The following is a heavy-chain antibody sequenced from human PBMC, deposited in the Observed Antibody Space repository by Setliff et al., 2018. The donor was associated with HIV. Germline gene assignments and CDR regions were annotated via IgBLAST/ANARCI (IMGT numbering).Heavy chain of an antibody. CDR3: ARPYDSLYG. V-gene: IGHV4-39*01. Sequence: LSLTCTVSGGSISNSDFYWGWIRQSPGKGLEWIGSIYYRGATYYNPTLQSRVTISADTSKNQFYLKLTSVTAAGTAIYYCARPYDSLYGWGQGVLVTVSS. J-gene: IGHJ4*02. CDR2: IYYRGAT. D-gene: IGHD3-22*01. CDR1: GGSISNSDFY.